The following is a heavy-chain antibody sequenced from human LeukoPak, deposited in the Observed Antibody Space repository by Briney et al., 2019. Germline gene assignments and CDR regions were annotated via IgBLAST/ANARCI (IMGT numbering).Heavy chain of an antibody. J-gene: IGHJ6*03. CDR3: AKCPAVLLWFGESRGYMDV. D-gene: IGHD3-10*01. Sequence: QTGGSLRLSCAASGFTFSSYAMSWVRQAPGKGLEWVSAISGSGGSTYYADSVKGRFTISRDNSKNTLYLQMNSLRAEDTAVYYCAKCPAVLLWFGESRGYMDVWGKGTTVTVSS. V-gene: IGHV3-23*01. CDR1: GFTFSSYA. CDR2: ISGSGGST.